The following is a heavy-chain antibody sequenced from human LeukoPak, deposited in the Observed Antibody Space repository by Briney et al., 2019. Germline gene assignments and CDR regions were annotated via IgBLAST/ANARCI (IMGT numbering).Heavy chain of an antibody. CDR3: ARLTTMVRGVRKDAFDI. J-gene: IGHJ3*02. V-gene: IGHV5-51*01. CDR2: IYPGDSDT. Sequence: GASLQISCKGSGYSFTSYWTGWVRPLPGKGLEWMGIIYPGDSDTRYSPSFQGQVTISADKSISTAYLQWSSLKASDTAMYYCARLTTMVRGVRKDAFDIWGQGTMVTVSS. CDR1: GYSFTSYW. D-gene: IGHD3-10*01.